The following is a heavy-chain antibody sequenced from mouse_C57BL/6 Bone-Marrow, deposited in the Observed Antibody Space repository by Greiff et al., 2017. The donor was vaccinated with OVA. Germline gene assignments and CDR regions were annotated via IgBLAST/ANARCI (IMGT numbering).Heavy chain of an antibody. V-gene: IGHV2-4*01. J-gene: IGHJ2*01. CDR2: IWSGGST. Sequence: QVTLKVSGPGLVQPSQSLSIPCTVSGFSLTSYGVHWVRQPPGKGLEWLGVIWSGGSTDYNAAFISRLSISKDNSKSQVFFKMNSLQADDTAIYYCAAHYGSSPWYFDYWGQGTTLTVSS. D-gene: IGHD1-1*01. CDR1: GFSLTSYG. CDR3: AAHYGSSPWYFDY.